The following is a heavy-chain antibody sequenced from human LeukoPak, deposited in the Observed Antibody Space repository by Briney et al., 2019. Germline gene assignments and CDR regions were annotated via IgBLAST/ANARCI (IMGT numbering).Heavy chain of an antibody. V-gene: IGHV3-7*01. J-gene: IGHJ3*02. Sequence: GGSLRLSCAASGFTFSSYWMSWVRQAPGKGLEWVANIKQDGSEKYYVDSVKGRFTISRDNAKNSLYLQMNSLRAEDTAVYYCARDLIAVAGFESGAFDIWGQGTMVTVSS. D-gene: IGHD6-19*01. CDR3: ARDLIAVAGFESGAFDI. CDR2: IKQDGSEK. CDR1: GFTFSSYW.